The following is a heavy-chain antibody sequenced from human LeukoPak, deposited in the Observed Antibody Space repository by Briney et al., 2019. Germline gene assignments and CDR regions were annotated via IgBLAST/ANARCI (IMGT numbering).Heavy chain of an antibody. CDR3: AITGGYSYGSDAFDI. J-gene: IGHJ3*02. D-gene: IGHD5-18*01. Sequence: ASVKVSCKASGYTFTSYDINWVRQATGQGLEWMGWMNPNSGNTGYAQKFQGRVTMTRNTSISTAYMELSSLRSEDTAVYYCAITGGYSYGSDAFDIRGQGTMVTVSS. CDR2: MNPNSGNT. V-gene: IGHV1-8*01. CDR1: GYTFTSYD.